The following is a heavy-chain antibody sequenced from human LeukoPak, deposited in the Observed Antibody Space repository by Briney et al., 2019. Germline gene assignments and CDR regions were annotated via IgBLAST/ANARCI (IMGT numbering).Heavy chain of an antibody. D-gene: IGHD6-6*01. V-gene: IGHV3-23*01. CDR2: ISGSGGST. J-gene: IGHJ4*02. CDR1: VFTFSSYA. CDR3: ATSTAARPDVY. Sequence: GGSLRLSCAASVFTFSSYAMSWVRQAPGKGLEWVSAISGSGGSTYYADSVKGRFTISRDNSKNTLYLQMNSLRAEDTAVYYCATSTAARPDVYWGQGTLVTVSS.